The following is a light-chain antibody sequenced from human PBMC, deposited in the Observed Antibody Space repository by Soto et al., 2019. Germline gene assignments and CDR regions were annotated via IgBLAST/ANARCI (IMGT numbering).Light chain of an antibody. CDR1: SSDVGGYDY. Sequence: QSALTQPASVSGSPGQSITISCTGTSSDVGGYDYVSWYQQHPGKAPKLMIFDVSDRPSGVSYRFSGSRSANTASLTISGLQAADEADYYCSSYTSSSARVVFGGGTKLTVL. CDR2: DVS. J-gene: IGLJ2*01. CDR3: SSYTSSSARVV. V-gene: IGLV2-14*01.